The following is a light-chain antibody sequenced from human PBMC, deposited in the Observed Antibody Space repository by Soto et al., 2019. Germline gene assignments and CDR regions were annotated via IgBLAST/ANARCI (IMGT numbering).Light chain of an antibody. CDR2: DAA. V-gene: IGKV1-5*01. Sequence: DLQMTQSPSTLSASVGDRVTITCRASQSISSWLAWYQQKPGKAPKLLISDAANLESGVPSRFSGSGSGTEFTLTISSLQPDDFATYYCQHYNSYSQAFGQGTTVEIK. CDR1: QSISSW. J-gene: IGKJ1*01. CDR3: QHYNSYSQA.